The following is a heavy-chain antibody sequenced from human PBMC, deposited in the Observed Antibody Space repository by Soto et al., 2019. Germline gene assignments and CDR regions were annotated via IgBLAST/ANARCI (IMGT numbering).Heavy chain of an antibody. J-gene: IGHJ4*02. Sequence: PGGSLRLSCAASGFTFSTYWMHWVRQAPGKGLEWVAHISHDGSNNYYADSVKGRFTISRDNSKNMVYLQMNSLRVDDTAVYYCARDRSMVVVVPGYWGQGTLVTVSS. D-gene: IGHD2-2*01. CDR1: GFTFSTYW. CDR3: ARDRSMVVVVPGY. V-gene: IGHV3-30-3*01. CDR2: ISHDGSNN.